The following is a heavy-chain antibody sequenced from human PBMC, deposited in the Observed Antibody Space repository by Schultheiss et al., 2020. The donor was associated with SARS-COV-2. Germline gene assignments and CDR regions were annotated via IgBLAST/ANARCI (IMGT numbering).Heavy chain of an antibody. CDR2: ISGSGGST. J-gene: IGHJ3*02. CDR3: ACREMATIIEAGDAFDI. V-gene: IGHV3-23*01. D-gene: IGHD5-24*01. CDR1: GFTFSSYG. Sequence: GGSLRLSCAASGFTFSSYGMSWVRQAPGKGLEWVSAISGSGGSTYYADSVKGRFTISRDNAKNTLYLQMNSLRAEDTAVYYCACREMATIIEAGDAFDIWGQGTMVTVSS.